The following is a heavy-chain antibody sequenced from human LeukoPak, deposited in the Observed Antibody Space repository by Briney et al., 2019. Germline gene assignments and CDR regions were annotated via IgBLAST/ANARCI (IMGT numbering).Heavy chain of an antibody. V-gene: IGHV3-48*03. CDR1: GFTFSSYE. CDR3: ARIGTTTRGPAGLDV. CDR2: IASGGGANR. D-gene: IGHD2/OR15-2a*01. Sequence: GGSLRLSCAASGFTFSSYEMNWVLQAPGKGLEWVSYIASGGGANRFYSESVKGRFTISRDNAKNSLYLHMNSLRAEDTGVYYCARIGTTTRGPAGLDVWGQGTTVTVSS. J-gene: IGHJ6*02.